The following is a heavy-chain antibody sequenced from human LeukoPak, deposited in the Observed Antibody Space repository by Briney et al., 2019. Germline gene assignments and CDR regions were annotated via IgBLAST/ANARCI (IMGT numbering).Heavy chain of an antibody. CDR3: TRTLYAIDP. D-gene: IGHD3-16*01. V-gene: IGHV3-49*04. Sequence: GGSLRLSCTASGFTFGDYAMSWVRQAPGKGLEWVGFIRSKAYGGTTEYAASVKGRFTISRDDSKSIAYLQMNSLKTEDTAVYYCTRTLYAIDPWGQGILVTVSS. CDR1: GFTFGDYA. J-gene: IGHJ5*02. CDR2: IRSKAYGGTT.